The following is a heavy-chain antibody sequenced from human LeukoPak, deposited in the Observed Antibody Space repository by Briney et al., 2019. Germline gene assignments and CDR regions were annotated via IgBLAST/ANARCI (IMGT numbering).Heavy chain of an antibody. CDR3: TRQRYSDY. CDR2: IKEDGSEN. Sequence: GGSLRLSCAASGFTFSRYWMTWVRQAPGKGLEWVANIKEDGSENSYVESVKGRFTISRDNAKNSLYLQLNSLRAEDTAVYFCTRQRYSDYWGQGTLVTVSS. J-gene: IGHJ4*02. CDR1: GFTFSRYW. V-gene: IGHV3-7*01. D-gene: IGHD1-1*01.